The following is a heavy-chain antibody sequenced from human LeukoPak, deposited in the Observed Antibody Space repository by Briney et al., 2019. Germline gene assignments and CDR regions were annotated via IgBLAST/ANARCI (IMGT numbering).Heavy chain of an antibody. CDR3: ARGAKVAAAGNWFDP. D-gene: IGHD6-13*01. Sequence: SGGSLRLSCAASGFTFSDYFMSWIRQAPGKGLEWVSYISTSSTYTNYADSVKGRFTISRDNAKNSLYLQMNSLRAEDTAVYYCARGAKVAAAGNWFDPWGQGTLVTVFS. CDR2: ISTSSTYT. CDR1: GFTFSDYF. J-gene: IGHJ5*02. V-gene: IGHV3-11*06.